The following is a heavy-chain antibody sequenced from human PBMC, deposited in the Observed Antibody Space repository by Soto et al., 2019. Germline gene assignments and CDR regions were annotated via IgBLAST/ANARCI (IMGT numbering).Heavy chain of an antibody. Sequence: PSETLSLTCPVSGGSLSSSNYYWGWIRQPPGKGLEWIGSIYYSGSTYYNPSLKSRVTISVDTSKNQFSLKVNSVTAADTAVYYCARKWFGEPHKFDYWGQGALVTVSS. J-gene: IGHJ4*02. V-gene: IGHV4-39*07. CDR1: GGSLSSSNYY. CDR2: IYYSGST. D-gene: IGHD3-10*01. CDR3: ARKWFGEPHKFDY.